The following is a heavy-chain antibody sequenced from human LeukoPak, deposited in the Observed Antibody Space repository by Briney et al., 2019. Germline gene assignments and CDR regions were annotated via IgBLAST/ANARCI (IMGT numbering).Heavy chain of an antibody. CDR2: ISGSGGST. J-gene: IGHJ4*02. CDR3: AKASSGSYYRKYFDY. V-gene: IGHV3-23*01. D-gene: IGHD1-26*01. Sequence: PGGSLRLSCAASGFTFSSYAMSWVRQAPGKGPEWVSAISGSGGSTYYADSVKGRFTISRDNSKNTLYLQMNSLRAEDTAVYYCAKASSGSYYRKYFDYWGQGTLVTVSS. CDR1: GFTFSSYA.